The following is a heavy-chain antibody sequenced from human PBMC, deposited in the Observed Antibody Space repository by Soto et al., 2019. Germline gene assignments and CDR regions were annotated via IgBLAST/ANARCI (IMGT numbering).Heavy chain of an antibody. CDR3: ARGGRRGYSYGPIDY. Sequence: GGSLRLSCAASGFTFSDYYMSWIRQAPGKGLEWVSYISSSSSYTNYADSVEGRFTISRDNAKNSLYLQMNSLRAEDTAVFYCARGGRRGYSYGPIDYWGQGTLVTVSS. V-gene: IGHV3-11*06. CDR1: GFTFSDYY. J-gene: IGHJ4*02. CDR2: ISSSSSYT. D-gene: IGHD5-18*01.